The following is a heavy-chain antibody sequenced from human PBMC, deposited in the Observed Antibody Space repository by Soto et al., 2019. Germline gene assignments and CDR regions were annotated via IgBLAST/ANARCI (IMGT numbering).Heavy chain of an antibody. Sequence: KASETLSLTCTVSGGSISSYYWSWIRQPPGKGLEWIGYIYYSGSTNYNPSLKSRVTISVDTSKNQFSLKLSSVTAADTAVYYCARSITRYNWNDLNWFDPWGQGTLVTVSS. J-gene: IGHJ5*02. CDR2: IYYSGST. D-gene: IGHD1-1*01. CDR3: ARSITRYNWNDLNWFDP. CDR1: GGSISSYY. V-gene: IGHV4-59*01.